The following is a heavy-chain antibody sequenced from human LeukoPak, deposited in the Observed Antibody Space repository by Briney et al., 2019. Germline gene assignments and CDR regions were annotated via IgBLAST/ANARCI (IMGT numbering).Heavy chain of an antibody. Sequence: GASVKVSCKASGYTFTSYAMHWVRQAPGQRLEWMGWINAGNGNTKYSQEFQGRVTITRDTSASTAYMELSSLRSEDTAVYYCARATTVTAHDAFDIWGQGTMVTVSS. V-gene: IGHV1-3*03. CDR2: INAGNGNT. CDR3: ARATTVTAHDAFDI. J-gene: IGHJ3*02. CDR1: GYTFTSYA. D-gene: IGHD4-17*01.